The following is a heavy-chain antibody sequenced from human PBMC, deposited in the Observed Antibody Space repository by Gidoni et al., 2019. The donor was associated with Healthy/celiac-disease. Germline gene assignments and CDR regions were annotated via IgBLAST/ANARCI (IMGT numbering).Heavy chain of an antibody. V-gene: IGHV3-15*01. J-gene: IGHJ4*02. CDR2: IKSKTDGGTT. CDR3: TSDPAGASGE. D-gene: IGHD1-26*01. CDR1: GCTFSNAW. Sequence: EVQLVESGGGLVKPGGALRLSCAASGCTFSNAWMSWVRQAPGKGLEWVGRIKSKTDGGTTDYAAPVKGRFTISRDDSKNTLYLQMNSLKTEDTAVYYCTSDPAGASGEWGQGTLVTVSS.